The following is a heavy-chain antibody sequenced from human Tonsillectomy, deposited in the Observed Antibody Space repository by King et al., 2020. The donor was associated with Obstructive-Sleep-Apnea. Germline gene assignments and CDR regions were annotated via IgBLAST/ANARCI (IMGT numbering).Heavy chain of an antibody. V-gene: IGHV1-2*02. CDR1: GYSFTGYY. CDR3: AKTFKAGYCSGGSCSPKDV. Sequence: VQLVESGAEVKKPGASVKVSCKASGYSFTGYYIRWVRQAPGEGLEWVGWINPNSGGTNYAQKFQGGATMTRDTSISTAYMELSRLRSDATAVYYCAKTFKAGYCSGGSCSPKDVWGQGTTVTVSS. D-gene: IGHD2-15*01. CDR2: INPNSGGT. J-gene: IGHJ6*02.